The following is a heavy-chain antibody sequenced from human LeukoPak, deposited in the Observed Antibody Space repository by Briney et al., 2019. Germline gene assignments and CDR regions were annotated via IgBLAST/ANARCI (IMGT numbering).Heavy chain of an antibody. D-gene: IGHD2-15*01. Sequence: ASVKVSCKASGYTFTGYYMHWVRQAPGQGLEWMGWINPDSGGTNYAQKFQGRVTMTRDTSISTAYMELSRLRSDDTAVYYCARGTGGGSGPSYYYYMAVWGKGTTVTIS. CDR3: ARGTGGGSGPSYYYYMAV. CDR2: INPDSGGT. CDR1: GYTFTGYY. J-gene: IGHJ6*03. V-gene: IGHV1-2*02.